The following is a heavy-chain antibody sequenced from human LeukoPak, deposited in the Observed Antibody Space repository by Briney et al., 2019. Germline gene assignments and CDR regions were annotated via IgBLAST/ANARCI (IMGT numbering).Heavy chain of an antibody. CDR1: GFTFSSYA. CDR3: AKDRIPYGDYVFDWFDP. J-gene: IGHJ5*02. CDR2: ISGSGGST. V-gene: IGHV3-23*01. Sequence: PGGSLRLSCAASGFTFSSYAMSWVRQAPGKGLEWVSAISGSGGSTYYADSVKGRFTISRDNSKNTLYLQMNSLRAEDTAVYYCAKDRIPYGDYVFDWFDPWGQGTLVTVSS. D-gene: IGHD4-17*01.